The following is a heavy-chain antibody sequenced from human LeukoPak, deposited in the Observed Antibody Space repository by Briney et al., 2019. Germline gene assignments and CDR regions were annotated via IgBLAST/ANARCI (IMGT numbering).Heavy chain of an antibody. CDR1: GFTFSSSA. Sequence: GGSLRLSCAASGFTFSSSAMSWVRQAPGKGLEWVSPITDSGDGTYYADSVKGRFTISRDDSKNTLYLQMNSLRAEDTAVYYCAKDSPVATRWGQGALVTVSS. CDR2: ITDSGDGT. CDR3: AKDSPVATR. V-gene: IGHV3-23*01. D-gene: IGHD1-26*01. J-gene: IGHJ4*02.